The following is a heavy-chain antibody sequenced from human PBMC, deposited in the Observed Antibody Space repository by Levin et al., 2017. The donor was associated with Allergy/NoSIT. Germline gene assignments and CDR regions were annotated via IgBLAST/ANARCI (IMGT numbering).Heavy chain of an antibody. CDR2: ISYDGSNK. J-gene: IGHJ4*02. D-gene: IGHD6-13*01. CDR1: GFTFSSYA. V-gene: IGHV3-30*04. CDR3: ARDLGAAAAYYFDY. Sequence: LSLTCAASGFTFSSYAMHWVRQAPGKGLEWVAVISYDGSNKYYADSVKGRFTISRDNSKNTLYLQMNSLRAEDTAVYYCARDLGAAAAYYFDYWGQGTLVTVSS.